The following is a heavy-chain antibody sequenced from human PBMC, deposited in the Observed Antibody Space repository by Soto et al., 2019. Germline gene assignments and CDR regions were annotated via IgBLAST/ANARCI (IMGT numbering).Heavy chain of an antibody. CDR1: GFIFSNYA. D-gene: IGHD5-12*01. Sequence: GGSLRLSCAASGFIFSNYAMSWVRQAPGKGLEWISIIYSGGSTFYADSVKGRFTISRDNSKNTLYLQMNSLRAEDTAVYYCARGVPITPGTFDYRGQGTLVTVSS. J-gene: IGHJ4*02. V-gene: IGHV3-23*03. CDR2: IYSGGST. CDR3: ARGVPITPGTFDY.